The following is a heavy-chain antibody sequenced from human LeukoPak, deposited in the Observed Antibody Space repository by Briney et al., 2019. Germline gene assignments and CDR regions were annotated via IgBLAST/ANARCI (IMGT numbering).Heavy chain of an antibody. CDR2: IYYSGSA. Sequence: SETLSLTCSVSGGSIISYYWSWLRQPPGKGLEWIGYIYYSGSAKYNLSLKSRVTISVDTSKNQFSLKLTSVTAADTAVYYCARDIGAARSDYWGQGTLVTVSS. D-gene: IGHD6-6*01. V-gene: IGHV4-59*01. CDR1: GGSIISYY. CDR3: ARDIGAARSDY. J-gene: IGHJ4*02.